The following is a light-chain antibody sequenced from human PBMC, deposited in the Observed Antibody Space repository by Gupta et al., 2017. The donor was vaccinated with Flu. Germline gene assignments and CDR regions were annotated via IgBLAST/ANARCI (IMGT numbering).Light chain of an antibody. Sequence: QTARITCGGSNIGTESVHWYQQRPGQAPVLVVFDDSDRPSGIPDRFSGSKSGNTATLTISSVEAGDEDDYYCQVWDSGSDQWVFGGGTKLTVL. CDR3: QVWDSGSDQWV. V-gene: IGLV3-21*02. CDR2: DDS. CDR1: NIGTES. J-gene: IGLJ3*02.